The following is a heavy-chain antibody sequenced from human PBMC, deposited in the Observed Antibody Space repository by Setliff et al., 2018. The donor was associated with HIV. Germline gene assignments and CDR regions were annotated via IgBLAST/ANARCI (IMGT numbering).Heavy chain of an antibody. CDR2: MNPNSGNT. Sequence: ASVKVSCKASGYTFTSYDINWVRQATGQGLEWMGWMNPNSGNTAYAQKFQGRVTMTRNTSISTAYMELSSLRSEDTAVYYCARRITGLDAFDIWGQGTMVTVSS. J-gene: IGHJ3*02. CDR3: ARRITGLDAFDI. D-gene: IGHD2-8*02. V-gene: IGHV1-8*02. CDR1: GYTFTSYD.